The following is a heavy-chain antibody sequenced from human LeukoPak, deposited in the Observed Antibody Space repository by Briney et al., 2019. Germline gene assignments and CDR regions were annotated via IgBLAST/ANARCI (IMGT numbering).Heavy chain of an antibody. D-gene: IGHD7-27*01. V-gene: IGHV1-46*01. CDR2: INPSGGST. CDR1: GYTFTSYY. CDR3: ARAVTGDDDAFDI. Sequence: ASVKVSCKASGYTFTSYYMHWVRQAPGQGLEWMGIINPSGGSTSYAQKFQGRVTMTRDASTSTVYMELSSLRSEDTAEYYCARAVTGDDDAFDIWGQGTMVTVSS. J-gene: IGHJ3*02.